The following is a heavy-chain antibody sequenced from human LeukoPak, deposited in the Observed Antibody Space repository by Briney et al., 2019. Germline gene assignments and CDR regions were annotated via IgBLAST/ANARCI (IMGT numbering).Heavy chain of an antibody. CDR3: ARDPVNWFDP. J-gene: IGHJ5*02. CDR1: GFTFSSYS. CDR2: ISGSSAYI. V-gene: IGHV3-21*01. Sequence: GGSLRLSCAASGFTFSSYSMHWVRQAPGKGLEWVSSISGSSAYIHDADSVKGRFTISRDNAKNSLYLQMNSLRAEDTAVYYCARDPVNWFDPWGQGTLVTVSS.